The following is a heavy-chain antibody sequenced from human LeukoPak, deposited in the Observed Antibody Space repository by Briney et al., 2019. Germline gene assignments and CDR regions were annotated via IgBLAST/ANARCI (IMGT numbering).Heavy chain of an antibody. D-gene: IGHD3-16*01. CDR3: AKCRNNYGHWFDP. V-gene: IGHV3-30*02. Sequence: GGSLRLSCAASGFTFSSYGMHWVRQAPGKGLEWVAFIRYDGSNKYYADSVKGRFTISRDNSKNTLYLQMNSLRAEDTAVYYCAKCRNNYGHWFDPWGQGTLVTVSS. CDR2: IRYDGSNK. J-gene: IGHJ5*02. CDR1: GFTFSSYG.